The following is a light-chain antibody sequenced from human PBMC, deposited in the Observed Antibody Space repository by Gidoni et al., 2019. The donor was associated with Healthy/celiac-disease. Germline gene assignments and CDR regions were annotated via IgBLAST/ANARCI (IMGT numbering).Light chain of an antibody. V-gene: IGKV1-39*01. Sequence: IQMTQSPSSLSAAVGERVTITCRASKRITSYLNWYQQKPGKAPKLLISAASSLQSGAPSRFSGSGSGTDVTLTISSLQPEDFATYYCQQSYGTPPYTFGQGTKLEIK. CDR2: AAS. J-gene: IGKJ2*01. CDR3: QQSYGTPPYT. CDR1: KRITSY.